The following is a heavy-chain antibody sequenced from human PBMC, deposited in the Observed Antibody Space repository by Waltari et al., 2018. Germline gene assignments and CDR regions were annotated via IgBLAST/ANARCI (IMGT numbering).Heavy chain of an antibody. J-gene: IGHJ4*02. CDR2: MNPNSGNT. Sequence: SVKVSCKASGYTFTSYDINWVRQATGQGLEWMGWMNPNSGNTGYAQKFQGRVTITRNTSISTAYMELSSLRSEDTAVYYCARGGYDFWSGYRYYVDYWGQGTLVTVSS. CDR1: GYTFTSYD. V-gene: IGHV1-8*03. CDR3: ARGGYDFWSGYRYYVDY. D-gene: IGHD3-3*01.